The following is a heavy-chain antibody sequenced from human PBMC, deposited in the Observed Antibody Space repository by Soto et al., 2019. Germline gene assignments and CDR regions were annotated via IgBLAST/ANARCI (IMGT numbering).Heavy chain of an antibody. D-gene: IGHD3-16*01. CDR2: LTSSGGTT. CDR3: AKLGVIGEFLSY. Sequence: EVQLLESGGGSVQPGGSLRLSCAASGYAFVSYAMSWVRQAPGKGLEWVSALTSSGGTTYYADSVKGRFTISRDNSKNTLYLQMNSLRAEDTAVYYCAKLGVIGEFLSYWGQGTLVTVSS. V-gene: IGHV3-23*01. CDR1: GYAFVSYA. J-gene: IGHJ4*02.